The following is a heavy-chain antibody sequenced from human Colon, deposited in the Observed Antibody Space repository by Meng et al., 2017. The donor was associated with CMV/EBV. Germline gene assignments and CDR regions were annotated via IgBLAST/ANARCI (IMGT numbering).Heavy chain of an antibody. Sequence: SVKVSCKTSGGTFSSYAISWVRQAPGQGLEWMGGIIPLLGIVNYAQKFQGRVTITADKSTSTAYMELSSLRSEDTAVYFCARGAQNYDFWSGYLVYTFDYWGQGTLVTVSS. J-gene: IGHJ4*02. CDR3: ARGAQNYDFWSGYLVYTFDY. CDR2: IIPLLGIV. D-gene: IGHD3-3*01. CDR1: GGTFSSYA. V-gene: IGHV1-69*10.